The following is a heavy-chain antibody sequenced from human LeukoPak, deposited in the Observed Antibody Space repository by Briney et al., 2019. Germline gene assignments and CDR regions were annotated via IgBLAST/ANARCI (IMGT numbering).Heavy chain of an antibody. Sequence: PSGGSLRLSCAASGFTFSSYAMSWVRQAPGKGLEWVSAISGSGGSTYYADSVKGRFTISRDNSKNTLYLQMNSLRAEDTAVYYCAKDVYSNYYFDYWGQGTLVTVSS. D-gene: IGHD4-11*01. V-gene: IGHV3-23*01. CDR1: GFTFSSYA. CDR3: AKDVYSNYYFDY. J-gene: IGHJ4*02. CDR2: ISGSGGST.